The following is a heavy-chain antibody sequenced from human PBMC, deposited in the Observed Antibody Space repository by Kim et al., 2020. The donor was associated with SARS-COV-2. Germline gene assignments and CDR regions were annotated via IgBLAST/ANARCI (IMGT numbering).Heavy chain of an antibody. CDR3: ARDRAIPAAVYYFDH. V-gene: IGHV3-30*01. D-gene: IGHD6-13*01. Sequence: DSVKGRFTISRDNSKNTLYLQMNSLRPEDTAVYYCARDRAIPAAVYYFDHWGQGTLVTVSS. J-gene: IGHJ4*02.